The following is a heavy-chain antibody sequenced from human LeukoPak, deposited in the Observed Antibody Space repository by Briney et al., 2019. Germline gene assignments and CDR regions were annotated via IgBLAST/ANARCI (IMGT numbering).Heavy chain of an antibody. CDR2: ISAYNGDT. V-gene: IGHV1-18*01. CDR1: GYTFTSYG. Sequence: EASVKVSCKASGYTFTSYGISWVRQAPEQGLEWMGWISAYNGDTNYAQNLQGRVTMATDTSTSTAYMELRSLRSDDTAVYYCARDYYDSSGYSIQTDYWGQGTPVTVSS. D-gene: IGHD3-22*01. J-gene: IGHJ4*02. CDR3: ARDYYDSSGYSIQTDY.